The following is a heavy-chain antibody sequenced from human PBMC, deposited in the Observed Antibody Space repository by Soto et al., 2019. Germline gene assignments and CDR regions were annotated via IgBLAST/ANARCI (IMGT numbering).Heavy chain of an antibody. D-gene: IGHD5-18*01. CDR3: AKDSGYNYGYFRWFDP. CDR2: IYHSGST. CDR1: GGSISSGGYS. J-gene: IGHJ5*02. V-gene: IGHV4-30-2*02. Sequence: SETLSLTCAVSGGSISSGGYSWSWIRQPPGKGLEWIGYIYHSGSTYYNPSLKSRITISIDRSKNQLSLKLSSVTAADTAVYYCAKDSGYNYGYFRWFDPWGQGTLVTVSS.